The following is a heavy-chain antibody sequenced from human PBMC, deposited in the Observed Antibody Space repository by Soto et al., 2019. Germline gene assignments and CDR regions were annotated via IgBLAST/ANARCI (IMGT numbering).Heavy chain of an antibody. CDR2: IWYDGSNK. J-gene: IGHJ4*02. D-gene: IGHD1-1*01. V-gene: IGHV3-33*01. CDR3: ARDRHDASGFDY. Sequence: GGSLRLSCAASGFTFSSYGMHWVRQAPGKGLEWVAVIWYDGSNKYYADSVKGRFTISRDNSKNTLYLQMNSLRAEVTAVYYCARDRHDASGFDYWGQGTLVTVSS. CDR1: GFTFSSYG.